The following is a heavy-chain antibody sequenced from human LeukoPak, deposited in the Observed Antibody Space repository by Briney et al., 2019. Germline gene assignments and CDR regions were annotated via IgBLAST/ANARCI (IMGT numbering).Heavy chain of an antibody. CDR1: GFTFSSYG. V-gene: IGHV3-30*03. D-gene: IGHD6-19*01. J-gene: IGHJ3*02. CDR2: ISYDGSNK. CDR3: ARDVPAVVAVAMNYVTPGAFDI. Sequence: HPGGSLRLSCAASGFTFSSYGMHWVRQAPGKGLEWVAVISYDGSNKYYADSVKGRFTISRDNSKNTLYLQMNSLRAEDTAVYYCARDVPAVVAVAMNYVTPGAFDIWGQGTMVTVSS.